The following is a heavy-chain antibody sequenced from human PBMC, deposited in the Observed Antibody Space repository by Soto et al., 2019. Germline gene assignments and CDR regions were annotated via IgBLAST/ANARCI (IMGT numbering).Heavy chain of an antibody. Sequence: EVQLVESGGGLVQPGRSLRLSCAASGFTFDDYAMHWVRQAPGKGLAWVSGISWNSGSIGYADSVKGRFTISRDNAKNSLYRQMNSLRAEDTALYYCAKDLGYCSSTSCSPFDYWGQGTLVTVSS. J-gene: IGHJ4*02. CDR2: ISWNSGSI. CDR3: AKDLGYCSSTSCSPFDY. D-gene: IGHD2-2*01. V-gene: IGHV3-9*01. CDR1: GFTFDDYA.